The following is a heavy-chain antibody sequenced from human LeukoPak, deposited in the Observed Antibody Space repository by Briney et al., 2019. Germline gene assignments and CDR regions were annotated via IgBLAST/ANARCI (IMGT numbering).Heavy chain of an antibody. V-gene: IGHV1-2*02. D-gene: IGHD3-10*01. CDR3: ARDRVLLWFGEPSNYYYYYMDV. J-gene: IGHJ6*03. Sequence: ASVKVSCKASGYTFTGHYMHWVRQAPGQGLEWMGWINPNSGGTNYAQKFQGRVTMTRDTSISTAYMELSRLRSDDTAVYYCARDRVLLWFGEPSNYYYYYMDVWGKGTTVTVSS. CDR1: GYTFTGHY. CDR2: INPNSGGT.